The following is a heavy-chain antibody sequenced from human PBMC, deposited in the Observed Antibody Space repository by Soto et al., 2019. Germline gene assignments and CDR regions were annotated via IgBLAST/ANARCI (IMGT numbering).Heavy chain of an antibody. J-gene: IGHJ5*02. CDR1: GGTFSSYA. CDR3: ARSMARGLSQYNWSDP. D-gene: IGHD3-10*01. V-gene: IGHV1-69*01. CDR2: IIPTFGTV. Sequence: QVQLVQSGAEVKKPGSSVKVSCQASGGTFSSYAITWVRQAPGQGLEWMVGIIPTFGTVNYAQKFQGRVTITADDSTSTAYMELSSLTSKDTAVYYCARSMARGLSQYNWSDPWGQGTLVTVSS.